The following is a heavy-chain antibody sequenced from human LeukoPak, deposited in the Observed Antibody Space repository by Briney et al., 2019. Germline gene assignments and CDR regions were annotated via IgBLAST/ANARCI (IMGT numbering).Heavy chain of an antibody. J-gene: IGHJ4*02. V-gene: IGHV4-4*02. D-gene: IGHD6-19*01. Sequence: SGTLSLTCAVSGGSISSSNWWSWVRQPPGQGLEWIGEIYHSGSTNYNPSLKSRVTISVDKSKNQFSLKLSFVTAADTAVYYCARDGGWLVTGFDYWGQGTLVTVSS. CDR3: ARDGGWLVTGFDY. CDR1: GGSISSSNW. CDR2: IYHSGST.